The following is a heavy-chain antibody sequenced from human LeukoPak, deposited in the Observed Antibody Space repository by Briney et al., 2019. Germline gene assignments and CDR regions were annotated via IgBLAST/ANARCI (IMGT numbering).Heavy chain of an antibody. Sequence: GGSLRLSCAASGLIVSSNYMSWVRPAPGKGLEWVSIIYNGGNTYYADSVKGRFSISRENSKNTLYLQMNSLRAEDTAVYYCARDRSGMYGELDYWGQGTPVTVSS. CDR1: GLIVSSNY. J-gene: IGHJ4*02. CDR3: ARDRSGMYGELDY. D-gene: IGHD1-26*01. V-gene: IGHV3-66*01. CDR2: IYNGGNT.